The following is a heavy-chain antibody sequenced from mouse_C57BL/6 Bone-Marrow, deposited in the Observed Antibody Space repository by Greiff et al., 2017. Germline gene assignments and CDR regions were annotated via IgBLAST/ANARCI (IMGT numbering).Heavy chain of an antibody. CDR2: IDPENGDT. D-gene: IGHD4-1*01. Sequence: VQLQQSGAELVRPGASVKLSCTASGFNITDDCMHWVKQRPEQGLEWIGRIDPENGDTEYASKFQGKATITADTTSSTAYLQLSSLTSEDTAVYYCTTTGSMDYWGQGTSVTVSS. CDR3: TTTGSMDY. CDR1: GFNITDDC. V-gene: IGHV14-4*01. J-gene: IGHJ4*01.